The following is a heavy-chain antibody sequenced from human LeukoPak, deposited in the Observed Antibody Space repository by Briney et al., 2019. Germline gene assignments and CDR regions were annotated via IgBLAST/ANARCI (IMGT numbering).Heavy chain of an antibody. D-gene: IGHD3-9*01. J-gene: IGHJ4*02. CDR1: GFTFSNAW. CDR2: IKSKTDGGTT. Sequence: GGSLRLSCAASGFTFSNAWMSWVRQAPGKGLEWVGRIKSKTDGGTTDYAAPVKGRFTISRDDSKNTLYLQMNSLKTEDTAVYYCTTEVDVLRYFDWLSDVDYWGQGTLVTVSS. V-gene: IGHV3-15*01. CDR3: TTEVDVLRYFDWLSDVDY.